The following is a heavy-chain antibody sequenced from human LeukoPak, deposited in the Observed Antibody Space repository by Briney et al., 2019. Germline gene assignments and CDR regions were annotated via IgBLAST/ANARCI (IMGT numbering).Heavy chain of an antibody. J-gene: IGHJ4*02. CDR1: GFTYRIYG. CDR2: ISSSSSYT. Sequence: PGGSLRLSCAASGFTYRIYGMSWVRQAPGKGLEWVSSISSSSSYTYYADSVKGRFTISRDNSKNALYLQMNSLRAEDTALYYCTRATQTPPPVSPTLTTSTTYYFDYWGQGTLVTV. CDR3: TRATQTPPPVSPTLTTSTTYYFDY. V-gene: IGHV3-21*04. D-gene: IGHD1-1*01.